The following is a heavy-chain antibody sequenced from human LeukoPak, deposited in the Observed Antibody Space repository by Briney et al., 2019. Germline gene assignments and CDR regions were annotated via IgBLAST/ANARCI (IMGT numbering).Heavy chain of an antibody. CDR1: GGSISSSSYY. CDR3: ARYSYSGSDAFDI. D-gene: IGHD1-26*01. CDR2: ISYSGSI. Sequence: PSETLSLIRTVSGGSISSSSYYWGWIRQPPGKGLEWIGYISYSGSINYNPSLKSRVTISVDTSKNQFSLKLSSVTAADTAVYYCARYSYSGSDAFDIWGQGTMVTVSS. J-gene: IGHJ3*02. V-gene: IGHV4-61*05.